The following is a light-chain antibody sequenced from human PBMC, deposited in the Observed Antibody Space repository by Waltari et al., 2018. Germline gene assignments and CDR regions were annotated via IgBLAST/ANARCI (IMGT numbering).Light chain of an antibody. CDR3: QRYGSSPLT. CDR1: QSVSSSY. J-gene: IGKJ4*01. CDR2: GAS. V-gene: IGKV3-20*01. Sequence: EIVLTQSPGTLSSSPGERATLSCRASQSVSSSYLAWYQQQPGQPPRLLIYGASSRASGIPDRFSGSGSGTDFTLTISRLEPEDFALYYCQRYGSSPLTFGGGTKVEIK.